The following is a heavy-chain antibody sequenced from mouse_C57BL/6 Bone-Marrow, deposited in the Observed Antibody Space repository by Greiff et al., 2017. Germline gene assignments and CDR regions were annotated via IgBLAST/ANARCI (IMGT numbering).Heavy chain of an antibody. CDR2: IYPRSGNT. J-gene: IGHJ4*01. V-gene: IGHV1-81*01. CDR1: GYTFTSYG. D-gene: IGHD2-2*01. CDR3: ARGGMVTTTGYAMDY. Sequence: VQLQQSGAELARPGASVKLSCKASGYTFTSYGISWVKQRTGQGLEWIGEIYPRSGNTYYNEKFKGKATLTADKSSSTAYMELRSLTSADSAVYFCARGGMVTTTGYAMDYWGQGTLVTVSA.